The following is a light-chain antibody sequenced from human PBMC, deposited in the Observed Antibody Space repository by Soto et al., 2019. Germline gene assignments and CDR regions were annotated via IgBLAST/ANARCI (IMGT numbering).Light chain of an antibody. Sequence: EVMMTQFPDTVSVTAGETVTLSCGASQSVRTNLAWYQQRPGQAPRLLIHYASTRAGDIPARFSGSGSGTNFSLAISSLQSEDVAVYYCQQYAYWPETFGQGTKVEIK. CDR1: QSVRTN. CDR3: QQYAYWPET. CDR2: YAS. V-gene: IGKV3D-15*01. J-gene: IGKJ1*01.